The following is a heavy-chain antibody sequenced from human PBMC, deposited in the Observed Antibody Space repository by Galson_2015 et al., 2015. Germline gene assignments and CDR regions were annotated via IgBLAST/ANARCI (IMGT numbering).Heavy chain of an antibody. Sequence: TLSLTCTASGGSISSGTYYWSWIRQPAGKGLEWIGRIFSSGNTDHNPSLKSRVTISIDTSKNQFSLRLTSVTAADTAVYYCARVPNYSDDAFDIWGQGTMVTVSS. CDR1: GGSISSGTYY. J-gene: IGHJ3*02. D-gene: IGHD5-24*01. CDR3: ARVPNYSDDAFDI. CDR2: IFSSGNT. V-gene: IGHV4-61*02.